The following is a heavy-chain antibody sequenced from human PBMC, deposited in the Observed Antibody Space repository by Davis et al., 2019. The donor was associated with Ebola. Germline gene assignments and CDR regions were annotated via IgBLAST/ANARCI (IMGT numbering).Heavy chain of an antibody. J-gene: IGHJ6*02. Sequence: AASVKVSCKASGYTFTSYYMHWVRQAPGQGLEWMGIINPSGGSTSYAQKFQGRVTITADKSTSTAYMELSSLGSEDTAVYYCARDEGRSSSGIYYYGMDVWGQGTTVTVSS. CDR1: GYTFTSYY. D-gene: IGHD3-22*01. V-gene: IGHV1-46*01. CDR3: ARDEGRSSSGIYYYGMDV. CDR2: INPSGGST.